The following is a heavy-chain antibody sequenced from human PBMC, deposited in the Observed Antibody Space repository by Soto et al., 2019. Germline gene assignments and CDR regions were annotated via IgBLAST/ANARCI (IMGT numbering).Heavy chain of an antibody. D-gene: IGHD2-2*01. V-gene: IGHV4-31*03. J-gene: IGHJ5*02. CDR1: GGSISSGGYY. CDR2: IYYSGST. CDR3: SRLAPYYQSLDP. Sequence: SETLSLTCTVSGGSISSGGYYWSWIRQHPGKGLEWIGYIYYSGSTYYNPSLKSRVTISVDTSKNQVSLKLASVTAADTAVYYFSRLAPYYQSLDPCGQGTLVPVSS.